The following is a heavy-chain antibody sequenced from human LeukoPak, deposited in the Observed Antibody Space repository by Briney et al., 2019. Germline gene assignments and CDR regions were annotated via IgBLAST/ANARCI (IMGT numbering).Heavy chain of an antibody. D-gene: IGHD4-23*01. V-gene: IGHV3-21*01. CDR1: GFTFSSYS. J-gene: IGHJ5*02. CDR2: ISSSSSYI. CDR3: ARDDYGGNSVGSWFDP. Sequence: GGSLRLSCAASGFTFSSYSMNWVRQAPGKGLEWVSSISSSSSYIYYADSVKGRFTISRDNAKNSLYLQMNSLRAEDTAVYYCARDDYGGNSVGSWFDPWGQGTLVTVSS.